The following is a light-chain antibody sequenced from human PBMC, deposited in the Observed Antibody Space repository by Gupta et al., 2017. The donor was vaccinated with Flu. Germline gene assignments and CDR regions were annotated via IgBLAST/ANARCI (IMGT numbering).Light chain of an antibody. V-gene: IGKV3-20*01. CDR2: GAS. CDR1: QSVNLNY. CDR3: QRDCRTQRYT. Sequence: IALTQSPGTLSLSPGERVTLSCRASQSVNLNYLAWFQQKAGQAPRLLIYGASSRATGIPDRLSGSRYGRYFPLTISSRELEDFAVYYFQRDCRTQRYTFGQGTNVEIK. J-gene: IGKJ2*01.